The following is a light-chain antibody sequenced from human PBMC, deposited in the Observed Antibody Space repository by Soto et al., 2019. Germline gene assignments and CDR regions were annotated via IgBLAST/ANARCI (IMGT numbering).Light chain of an antibody. V-gene: IGLV2-23*01. CDR1: SSDVGSYNL. J-gene: IGLJ1*01. CDR2: EGS. CDR3: CSSAGSR. Sequence: QSALTQPASVSGSPGQSITISCTGTSSDVGSYNLVSWYQQHPGKAPKLMIYEGSKRPSGVSNRFSGSKSGNTASLTISGLQAEDEADYYCCSSAGSRFGTGTKLTVL.